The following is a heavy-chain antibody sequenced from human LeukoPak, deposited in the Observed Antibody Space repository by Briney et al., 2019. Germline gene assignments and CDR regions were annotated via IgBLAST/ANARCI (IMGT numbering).Heavy chain of an antibody. CDR3: ARDETPTNGYDSYDF. J-gene: IGHJ4*02. V-gene: IGHV3-30*04. D-gene: IGHD5-12*01. CDR2: ISYVGSNK. Sequence: GRSLRLSCAASGFTFSSYAMHWVRQAPGKGLEWVAVISYVGSNKYYADSVKGRFTISRDNSKNTLYLQMNSLRAEDTAVYYCARDETPTNGYDSYDFWGQGTLVTVST. CDR1: GFTFSSYA.